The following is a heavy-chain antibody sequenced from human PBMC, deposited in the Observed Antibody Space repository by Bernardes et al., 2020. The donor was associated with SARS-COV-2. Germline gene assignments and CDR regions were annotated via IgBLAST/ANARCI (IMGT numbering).Heavy chain of an antibody. CDR1: GFTFSSYW. Sequence: GGSLRLSCAASGFTFSSYWMHWVRQAPGKGLVWVSRINSDGSSTSYADSVKGRFTISRDNAKNTLYLQMNSLRAEDTAVYYCARLPNWNYAEGYYGMDVWGQGTTVTVSS. CDR3: ARLPNWNYAEGYYGMDV. J-gene: IGHJ6*02. V-gene: IGHV3-74*01. CDR2: INSDGSST. D-gene: IGHD1-7*01.